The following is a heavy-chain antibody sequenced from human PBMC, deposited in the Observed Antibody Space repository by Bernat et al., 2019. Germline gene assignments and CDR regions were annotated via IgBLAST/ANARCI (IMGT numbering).Heavy chain of an antibody. CDR1: GFTFSSYG. CDR2: IWYDGSNK. V-gene: IGHV3-33*01. J-gene: IGHJ4*02. D-gene: IGHD6-6*01. Sequence: QVQLVESGGGVVQPGRSLRLSCAASGFTFSSYGMHWVRQAPGKGLEWVAVIWYDGSNKYYADSVKGRFTISRDNSKNTLYLQMNSLRAEDTAVYYCALDSSSSDYFDYWGQGTLVTVSS. CDR3: ALDSSSSDYFDY.